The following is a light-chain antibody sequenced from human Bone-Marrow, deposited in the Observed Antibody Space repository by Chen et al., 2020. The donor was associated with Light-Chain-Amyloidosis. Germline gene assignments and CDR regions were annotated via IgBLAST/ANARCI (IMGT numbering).Light chain of an antibody. Sequence: SFVLTPPSSVSLAPGQTATIACGGNNVGSTSVHWYQQPPGQTPPLVIYDDCDRPSAIPERLSGSNSGNTATLTISRVEAAEEADYYCRMWDRSSDRPVFGGGTKLTVL. V-gene: IGLV3-21*02. CDR1: NVGSTS. CDR2: DDC. J-gene: IGLJ3*02. CDR3: RMWDRSSDRPV.